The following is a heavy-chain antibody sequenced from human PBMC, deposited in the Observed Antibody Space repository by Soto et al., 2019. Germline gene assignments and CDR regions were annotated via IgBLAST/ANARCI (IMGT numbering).Heavy chain of an antibody. Sequence: SERVSSAASGLNFSSYAVHWVRQAPGKGLEWVAVISYDGSNKYYADSVKGRFTISRDNSKNTLYLQMNSLRAEDTAVYYCVRAFVVITDAFDYWGQGTLVTVSS. CDR1: GLNFSSYA. J-gene: IGHJ4*02. V-gene: IGHV3-30-3*01. CDR3: VRAFVVITDAFDY. CDR2: ISYDGSNK. D-gene: IGHD3-22*01.